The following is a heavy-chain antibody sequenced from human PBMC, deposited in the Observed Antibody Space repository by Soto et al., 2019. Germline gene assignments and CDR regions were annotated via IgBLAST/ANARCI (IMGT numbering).Heavy chain of an antibody. CDR3: ARDLLYSTNWHPAYDY. Sequence: ASVKVSCKASGYTFTSYAMHWVRQAPGQRLEWMGWINAGNGNIKYSQKFQGRITITRDTSASTAYMDLRSLRSDDTAVYYCARDLLYSTNWHPAYDYWGQGTLVTVS. CDR1: GYTFTSYA. D-gene: IGHD6-13*01. J-gene: IGHJ4*02. V-gene: IGHV1-3*01. CDR2: INAGNGNI.